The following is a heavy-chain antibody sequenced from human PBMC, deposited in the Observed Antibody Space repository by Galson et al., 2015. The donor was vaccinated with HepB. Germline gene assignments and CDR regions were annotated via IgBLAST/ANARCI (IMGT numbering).Heavy chain of an antibody. Sequence: SVKVSCKASGGTFSSYSFSWVRQAPGQGPEWVGGIIPLFGKTTYAQKFQDRVTITADESSSTAYMELSSLRSEDTAVYYCARGGDCDSNGCYAGYFHYYYIDVWGKGTTVTVSS. J-gene: IGHJ6*03. CDR3: ARGGDCDSNGCYAGYFHYYYIDV. V-gene: IGHV1-69*13. CDR1: GGTFSSYS. D-gene: IGHD2-2*01. CDR2: IIPLFGKT.